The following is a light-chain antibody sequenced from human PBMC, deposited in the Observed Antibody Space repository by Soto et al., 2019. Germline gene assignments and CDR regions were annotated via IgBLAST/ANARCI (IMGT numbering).Light chain of an antibody. J-gene: IGLJ3*02. CDR2: DVT. V-gene: IGLV2-14*03. CDR1: SSDVGGYNY. CDR3: TSYTTSSPYLV. Sequence: QSALTQPASVSGSPGQSITISCTGTSSDVGGYNYVSWYQHHPGKAPKLMIYDVTNRPSGLSNRFSGSKSGNTASLTISGLQAEDEADYYCTSYTTSSPYLVFGGGTKVTVL.